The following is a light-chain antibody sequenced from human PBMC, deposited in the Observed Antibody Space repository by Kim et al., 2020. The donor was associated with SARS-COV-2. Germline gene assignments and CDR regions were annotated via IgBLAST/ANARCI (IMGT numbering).Light chain of an antibody. Sequence: ASVGDRVTINCRASQSISTYLNWYQQKPGKAPKLLIYAASSLQSGVPSRFSGSGSGTDFTLTISSLQPEDFATYYCQQSYSTLSYTFGQGTKLEI. CDR1: QSISTY. J-gene: IGKJ2*01. CDR2: AAS. CDR3: QQSYSTLSYT. V-gene: IGKV1-39*01.